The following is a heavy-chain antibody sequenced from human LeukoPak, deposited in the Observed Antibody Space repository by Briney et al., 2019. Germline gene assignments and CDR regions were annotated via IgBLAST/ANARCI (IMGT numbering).Heavy chain of an antibody. D-gene: IGHD3-16*01. Sequence: SETLSLTCTVSGGSISSGGYYWSWIRQPPGKGLEWIGYIYHSGSTYYNPSLKSRVTFSVDRSKNQFSLKLTSVTAADTAVYFCARGGNYDNDWYSLYDSWGQGTLVSVSP. CDR1: GGSISSGGYY. J-gene: IGHJ4*02. CDR3: ARGGNYDNDWYSLYDS. V-gene: IGHV4-30-2*01. CDR2: IYHSGST.